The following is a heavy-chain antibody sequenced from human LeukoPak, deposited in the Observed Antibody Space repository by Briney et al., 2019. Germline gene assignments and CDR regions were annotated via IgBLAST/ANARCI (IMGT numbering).Heavy chain of an antibody. J-gene: IGHJ6*01. CDR1: GFTFSGFA. V-gene: IGHV3-23*01. CDR2: ISGTGDNT. Sequence: GGSLRLSCAAPGFTFSGFAMSWVRRTPGKGLEWVSGISGTGDNTLYADSVKGRFTISRDNSKNTLYLEMNSLRAEDTAIYYCAKMKGHPLPKYYMDVWGQGTTVTVSS. CDR3: AKMKGHPLPKYYMDV. D-gene: IGHD1-26*01.